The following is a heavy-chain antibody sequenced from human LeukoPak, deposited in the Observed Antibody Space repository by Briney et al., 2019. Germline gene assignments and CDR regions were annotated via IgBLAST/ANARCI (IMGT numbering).Heavy chain of an antibody. J-gene: IGHJ6*03. D-gene: IGHD4-23*01. CDR3: ARRLRWGYYYYMDV. CDR1: GGSISSSSYY. V-gene: IGHV4-39*07. Sequence: PSETLSLTCTVSGGSISSSSYYRGWIRQPPGKGLEWIGSIYYSGSTYYNPSLKSRVTISVDTSKNQSSLKLSSVTAADTAVYYCARRLRWGYYYYMDVWGKGTTVTVSS. CDR2: IYYSGST.